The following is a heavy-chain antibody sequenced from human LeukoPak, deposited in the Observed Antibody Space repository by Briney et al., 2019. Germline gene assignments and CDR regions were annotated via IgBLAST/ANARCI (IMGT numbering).Heavy chain of an antibody. CDR1: GFTFGTSA. V-gene: IGHV3-23*01. CDR3: AKAKGYFGWLFEGNYFDY. Sequence: PGGSLRLSCAASGFTFGTSAMSWVRQAPGKGLEWVSGISGSGGSTNYADSVKGRFTISRDNSKNTLYLQMNSLRAEDTAVYYCAKAKGYFGWLFEGNYFDYWGQGTLVTVSS. D-gene: IGHD3-9*01. J-gene: IGHJ4*02. CDR2: ISGSGGST.